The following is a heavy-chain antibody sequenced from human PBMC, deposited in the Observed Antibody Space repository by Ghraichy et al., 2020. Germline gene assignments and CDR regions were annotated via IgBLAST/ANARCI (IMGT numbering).Heavy chain of an antibody. J-gene: IGHJ3*02. V-gene: IGHV4-39*01. CDR1: GGSISSSSYY. D-gene: IGHD5-24*01. Sequence: SETLSLTCTVSGGSISSSSYYWGWIRQPPGKGLEWIGSIYYSGSTYYNPSLKSRVTISVDTSKNQFSLKLSSVTAADTAVYYCARLHRDGYKQGAFDIWGQGTMVTVSS. CDR3: ARLHRDGYKQGAFDI. CDR2: IYYSGST.